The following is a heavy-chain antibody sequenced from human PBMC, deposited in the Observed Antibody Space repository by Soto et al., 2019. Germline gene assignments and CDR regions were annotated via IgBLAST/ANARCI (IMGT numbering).Heavy chain of an antibody. Sequence: QVKLVESGGGVVQPGRSLRLSCAASGFTFRSHGMHWVRQAPGKGLEWVAVIWYDGSHQYYGDSVKGRFTISRDNSKNTLSLQMNSLRAEDTAIYYCAREGYGGEAPFACWGQGTLVIVSS. CDR3: AREGYGGEAPFAC. J-gene: IGHJ4*02. V-gene: IGHV3-33*01. D-gene: IGHD2-21*01. CDR1: GFTFRSHG. CDR2: IWYDGSHQ.